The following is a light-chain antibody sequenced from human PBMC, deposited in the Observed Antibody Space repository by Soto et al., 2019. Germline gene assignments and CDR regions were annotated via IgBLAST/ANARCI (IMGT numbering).Light chain of an antibody. Sequence: DIKLSPSPSFLSPHLGDSVTITWRVSQVISTSLAWYQVKPGKAPKLLIYAASTLQSGVPSRFSGSGSGTDFTLTISSLQPEDFATHYCQPGYSTPPGTFCQGAKVDIK. V-gene: IGKV1-39*01. CDR3: QPGYSTPPGT. J-gene: IGKJ1*01. CDR2: AAS. CDR1: QVISTS.